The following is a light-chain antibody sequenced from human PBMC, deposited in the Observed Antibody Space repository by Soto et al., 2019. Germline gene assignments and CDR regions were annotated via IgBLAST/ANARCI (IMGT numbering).Light chain of an antibody. CDR2: DAS. CDR3: QQYDSFPYT. V-gene: IGKV1-5*01. Sequence: DIQMTQSPSTLSASVGDRVTITCRASQSISRWLAWYLQKPGKAPMLMLYDASSLEGGVPSRFSGSGSGTDFTLTISSLQPDDFATYYCQQYDSFPYTFGQGTKLEIK. CDR1: QSISRW. J-gene: IGKJ2*01.